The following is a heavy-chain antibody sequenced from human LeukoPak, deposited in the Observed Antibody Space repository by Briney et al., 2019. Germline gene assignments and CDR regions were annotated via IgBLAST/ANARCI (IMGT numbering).Heavy chain of an antibody. V-gene: IGHV4-59*12. Sequence: SETLSLTCTVSGGSISSYYWSWIRQPPGKGLEWIGYIYYSGSTNYNPSLKSRVTISVDTSKNQFSLKLSSVTAADTAVYYCARGGAVVVPAAGGWFDPWGQGTLVTVSS. J-gene: IGHJ5*02. CDR1: GGSISSYY. D-gene: IGHD2-2*01. CDR3: ARGGAVVVPAAGGWFDP. CDR2: IYYSGST.